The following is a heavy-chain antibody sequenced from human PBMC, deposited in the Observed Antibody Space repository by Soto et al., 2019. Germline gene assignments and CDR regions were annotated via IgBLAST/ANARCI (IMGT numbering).Heavy chain of an antibody. CDR2: INQDGSEK. CDR3: ARAHPRINYYAMDV. J-gene: IGHJ6*02. V-gene: IGHV3-7*01. CDR1: GFSFRSYW. Sequence: EVQLVESGGGLVQPGGSLRLSCVASGFSFRSYWMTWVRQAPGKGLEWVANINQDGSEKYYVDSVKGRFTFSRDNAKNSVYLQMNSLRVEDTAVYYCARAHPRINYYAMDVWGQGTTVTVSS.